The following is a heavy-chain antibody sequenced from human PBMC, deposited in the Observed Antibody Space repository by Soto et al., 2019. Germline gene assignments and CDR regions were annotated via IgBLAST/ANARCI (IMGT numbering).Heavy chain of an antibody. J-gene: IGHJ4*02. Sequence: GGSLRRSCAASGFSFHDYAIYWRRQSPGKGRERVASISWNSRSIGYADSVQGRFTISRDNAKNYLYLQMNSLRAEDSALYYCAKDIICSVEICYDINWGQGTPVTVSS. CDR2: ISWNSRSI. CDR3: AKDIICSVEICYDIN. V-gene: IGHV3-9*01. D-gene: IGHD2-15*01. CDR1: GFSFHDYA.